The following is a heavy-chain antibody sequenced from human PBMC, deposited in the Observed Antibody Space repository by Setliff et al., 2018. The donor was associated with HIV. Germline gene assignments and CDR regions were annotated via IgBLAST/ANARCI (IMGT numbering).Heavy chain of an antibody. CDR3: ARGSSSSISFDY. CDR1: GYTFTRHY. J-gene: IGHJ4*02. Sequence: ASVKVSCKASGYTFTRHYMHWVRQAPGQGLEWMGIINLRGGSTDYAQKVQGRVTMTRDASTSTVSMELSSLRSEDTAVYYCARGSSSSISFDYWGQGTPVTVSS. D-gene: IGHD6-6*01. CDR2: INLRGGST. V-gene: IGHV1-46*01.